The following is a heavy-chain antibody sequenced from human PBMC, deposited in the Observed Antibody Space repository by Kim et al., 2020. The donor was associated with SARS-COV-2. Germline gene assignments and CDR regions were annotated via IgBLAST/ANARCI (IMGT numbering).Heavy chain of an antibody. D-gene: IGHD2-15*01. Sequence: GGSLRLSCAASGFTFSSYWMSWVRQAPGKGLEWVANIKQDVSEKYYVDSVKGRFTISRDNAKNSLYLQMNSLRAEDTAVYYCGLGISRVQEDYWGQGTLVTVSS. J-gene: IGHJ4*02. CDR2: IKQDVSEK. CDR1: GFTFSSYW. CDR3: GLGISRVQEDY. V-gene: IGHV3-7*01.